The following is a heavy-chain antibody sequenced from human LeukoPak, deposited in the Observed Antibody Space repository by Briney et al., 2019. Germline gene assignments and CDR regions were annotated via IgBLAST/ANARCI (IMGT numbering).Heavy chain of an antibody. CDR3: ARFSSGIFDY. J-gene: IGHJ4*02. CDR1: GGTFSSYA. Sequence: SVKVSCKASGGTFSSYAISWVRQAPGQGLEWMGGIIPIFGTANYAQKFQGRVTITAGKSTSTAYTELSSLRSEDTAVYYCARFSSGIFDYWGQGTLVTVSS. V-gene: IGHV1-69*06. CDR2: IIPIFGTA.